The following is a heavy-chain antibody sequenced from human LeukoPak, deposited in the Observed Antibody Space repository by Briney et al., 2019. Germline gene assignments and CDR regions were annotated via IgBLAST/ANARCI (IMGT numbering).Heavy chain of an antibody. CDR3: TRGGDPGAFDI. D-gene: IGHD3-10*01. Sequence: PSETLSLTGTVSGGSISSYYWSWIRQPPGKGLEWIGCIYYSGSTNYNPSLKSRVTISVDTSKNQFSLKLSSVTAADTAVYYCTRGGDPGAFDIWGQGTMVTVSS. CDR2: IYYSGST. J-gene: IGHJ3*02. CDR1: GGSISSYY. V-gene: IGHV4-59*01.